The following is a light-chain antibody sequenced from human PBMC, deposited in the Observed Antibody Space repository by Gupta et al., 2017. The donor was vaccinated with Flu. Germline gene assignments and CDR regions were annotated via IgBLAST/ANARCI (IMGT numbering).Light chain of an antibody. V-gene: IGKV3D-20*01. J-gene: IGKJ1*01. Sequence: RATPSCGASQNIGGHYLAWCQKKPALEPRLLIFDASIRESSVPEEFSGSTSGTDFTLTISRLEPEDSAVYYCHQYGNSFPWTFGQGTKVEIK. CDR2: DAS. CDR1: QNIGGHY. CDR3: HQYGNSFPWT.